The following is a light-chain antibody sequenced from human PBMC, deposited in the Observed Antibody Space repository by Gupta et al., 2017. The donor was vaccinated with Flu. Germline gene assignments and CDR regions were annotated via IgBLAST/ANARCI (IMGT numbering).Light chain of an antibody. J-gene: IGKJ4*01. Sequence: DIVMTQSPDSLAVSLGARATINCKSSQSVLYSSSNYNYLAWYQQKPGQPPKLLIYWASTRESGVPDRFSGSGSGTDFTLTISSLQAEDVAVYYCQQYYSTPLTFGGGTKVEIK. CDR1: QSVLYSSSNYNY. CDR3: QQYYSTPLT. V-gene: IGKV4-1*01. CDR2: WAS.